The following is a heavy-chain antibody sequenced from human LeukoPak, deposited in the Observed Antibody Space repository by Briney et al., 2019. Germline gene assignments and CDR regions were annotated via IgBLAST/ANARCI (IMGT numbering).Heavy chain of an antibody. CDR2: IYTSGST. J-gene: IGHJ4*02. V-gene: IGHV4-61*02. D-gene: IGHD2-2*01. Sequence: SETLSLTCTVSGGSISSGSYYWSWIRQPAGKGLEWIGRIYTSGSTNYNPSLKSRVTISADTSKNQFSLKLSSVTAADTAVYYCARGEVVPAAMFDYWGQGTLVTVSS. CDR3: ARGEVVPAAMFDY. CDR1: GGSISSGSYY.